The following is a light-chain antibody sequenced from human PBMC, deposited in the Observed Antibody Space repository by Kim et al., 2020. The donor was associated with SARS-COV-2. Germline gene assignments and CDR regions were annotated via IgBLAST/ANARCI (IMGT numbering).Light chain of an antibody. CDR1: QRVSNY. CDR2: DVS. J-gene: IGKJ5*01. V-gene: IGKV3-11*01. CDR3: QQRGSWPPFA. Sequence: SPEQSATVTCRASQRVSNYFAWYQQKPGQAPRLRSYDVSAGATGIPARFSGSGSGTDFNLTISGLEPEDFAVYFCQQRGSWPPFAFGQGTRLEIK.